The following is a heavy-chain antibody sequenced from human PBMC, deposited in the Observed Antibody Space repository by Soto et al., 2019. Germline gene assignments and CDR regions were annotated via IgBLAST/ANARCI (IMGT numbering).Heavy chain of an antibody. CDR3: ARDHMVRGVYYYYYGMDV. V-gene: IGHV3-33*01. D-gene: IGHD3-10*01. CDR2: IWYDGSNK. J-gene: IGHJ6*02. CDR1: GFTFSSYG. Sequence: GGSLRLSCAASGFTFSSYGMHWVRQAPGKGLEWVAVIWYDGSNKYYADSVKGRFTISRNNSKNTLYLQMNSLRAEDTAVYYCARDHMVRGVYYYYYGMDVWGQGTPVTDSS.